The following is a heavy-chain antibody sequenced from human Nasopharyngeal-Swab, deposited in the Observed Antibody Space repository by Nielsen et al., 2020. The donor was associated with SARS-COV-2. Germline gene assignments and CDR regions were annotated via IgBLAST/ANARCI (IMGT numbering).Heavy chain of an antibody. J-gene: IGHJ4*02. CDR3: ARYWYSSSPFDY. D-gene: IGHD6-6*01. CDR1: GDSSTSYG. V-gene: IGHV1-18*01. CDR2: ISAYNGNT. Sequence: ASAKVPCKASGDSSTSYGISWVRQAPGQGLEWMGWISAYNGNTNYAQKPQGRVTMTTDTSTSTAYMELRSLRSDDTAVYYCARYWYSSSPFDYWGQGTLVTVSS.